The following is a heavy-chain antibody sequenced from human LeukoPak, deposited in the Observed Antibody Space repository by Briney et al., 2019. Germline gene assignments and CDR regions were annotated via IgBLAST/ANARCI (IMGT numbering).Heavy chain of an antibody. CDR2: IYYSGST. V-gene: IGHV4-39*01. D-gene: IGHD3-3*01. Sequence: PSETLSLTCTVSGGSISSSSYYWGWIRQPPGKGLEWIGSIYYSGSTYYNPSLKSRVTISVDTSKNQFSLKLSSVTAADMAVYYCARQRSYYDFWSGYLDAFDIWGQGTMVTVSS. CDR3: ARQRSYYDFWSGYLDAFDI. CDR1: GGSISSSSYY. J-gene: IGHJ3*02.